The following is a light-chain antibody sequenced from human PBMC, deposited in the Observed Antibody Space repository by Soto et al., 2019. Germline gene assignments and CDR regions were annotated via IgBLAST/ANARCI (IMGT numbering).Light chain of an antibody. CDR2: GAS. V-gene: IGKV3-20*01. Sequence: EIVLTQSPGTLSSSPWDIATISCRASQMVGSNFLAWYQQKSGQAPRLLIYGASNRAAGIPDRFSGSGSGTDFTLTIRRLEPEDFAVYYCQQYKTSPLNFGGGTKGAIK. CDR3: QQYKTSPLN. CDR1: QMVGSNF. J-gene: IGKJ4*01.